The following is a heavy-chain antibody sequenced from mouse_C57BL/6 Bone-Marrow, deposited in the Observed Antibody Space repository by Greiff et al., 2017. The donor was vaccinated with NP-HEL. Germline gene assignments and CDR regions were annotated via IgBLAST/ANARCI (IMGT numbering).Heavy chain of an antibody. Sequence: QVQLKQPGAELVKPGASVKLSCKASGYTFTSYWMQWVKQRPGQGLEWIGEIDPSDSYTNYNQKFKGKATLTVDTSSSTAYMQLSSLTSEDSAVYYCARALLRWFAYWGQGTLVTVSA. CDR3: ARALLRWFAY. CDR1: GYTFTSYW. J-gene: IGHJ3*01. D-gene: IGHD1-1*01. V-gene: IGHV1-50*01. CDR2: IDPSDSYT.